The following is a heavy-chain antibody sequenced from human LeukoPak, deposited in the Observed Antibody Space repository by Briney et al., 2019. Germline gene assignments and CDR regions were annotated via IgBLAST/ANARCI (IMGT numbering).Heavy chain of an antibody. V-gene: IGHV3-7*01. CDR1: GFTFSSYW. CDR2: IKQDGSEK. J-gene: IGHJ5*02. CDR3: ARRPEYYYGSGKNWFDP. Sequence: GGSLRLSCAASGFTFSSYWMSWVRQAPGKGLEWVANIKQDGSEKYYVDSVKGRFTISRDNAKNSLYLQMNSLRAEDTAVYYCARRPEYYYGSGKNWFDPWGQGTLVTVSS. D-gene: IGHD3-10*01.